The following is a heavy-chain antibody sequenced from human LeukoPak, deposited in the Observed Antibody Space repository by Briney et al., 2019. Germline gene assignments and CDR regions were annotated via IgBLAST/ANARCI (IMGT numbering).Heavy chain of an antibody. V-gene: IGHV1-2*02. CDR1: GHTFSENC. J-gene: IGHJ4*02. CDR2: INPFTGSA. Sequence: ASVKVSCKASGHTFSENCIHWVRQAPGQGLEWVGMINPFTGSANYTQKFQGRVTITTDTSASTAYMDLNGLTSDDTAVYYCGRRKTCYSPWGQGTPVTVSS. CDR3: GRRKTCYSP. D-gene: IGHD2-15*01.